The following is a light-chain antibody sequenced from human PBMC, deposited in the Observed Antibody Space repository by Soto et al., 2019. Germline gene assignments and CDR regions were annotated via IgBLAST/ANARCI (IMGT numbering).Light chain of an antibody. CDR3: QQYNSWPRT. Sequence: EIVRTQSPATLSVSPGERITISCRASQTVGSNLAWYQQKPGQAPRLLIYTTSSRATGVPAKFSGSGSGTEFSLTIDSLQSEDFVLYYCQQYNSWPRTFGQGTRVEIK. CDR2: TTS. CDR1: QTVGSN. V-gene: IGKV3-15*01. J-gene: IGKJ1*01.